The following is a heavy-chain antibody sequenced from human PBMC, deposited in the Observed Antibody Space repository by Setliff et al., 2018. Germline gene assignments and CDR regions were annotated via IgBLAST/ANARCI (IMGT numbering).Heavy chain of an antibody. V-gene: IGHV3-53*05. CDR1: GFTVSSNY. CDR2: IYSDGNT. J-gene: IGHJ4*02. D-gene: IGHD2-15*01. Sequence: PGGSLRLSCAASGFTVSSNYMNWVRQAPGKGLEWVSVIYSDGNTYYADAVRGRSTISRDNSKNTLYLQMNSLRAEDTAVYYCASSCSGTSCYAGLDYWGQGTLVTVSS. CDR3: ASSCSGTSCYAGLDY.